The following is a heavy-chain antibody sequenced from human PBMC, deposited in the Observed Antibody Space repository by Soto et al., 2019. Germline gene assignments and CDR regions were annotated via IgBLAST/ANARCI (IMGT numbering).Heavy chain of an antibody. J-gene: IGHJ6*02. CDR1: GFTFDDYA. CDR3: AKDGGIVVAAIRYSFYGMDV. CDR2: ISWNRGSI. V-gene: IGHV3-9*01. D-gene: IGHD6-19*01. Sequence: EVQLVESGGGLVQPGRSLRLSCAASGFTFDDYAMHWVRQAPGKGLEWVSGISWNRGSIGYADSVKGRFTISRDNAKNSLYLQMNSLSAEDTAVYYCAKDGGIVVAAIRYSFYGMDVWGQGTTVTVSS.